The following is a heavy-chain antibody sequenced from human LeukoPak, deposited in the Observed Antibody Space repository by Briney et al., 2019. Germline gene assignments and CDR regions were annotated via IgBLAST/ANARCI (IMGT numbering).Heavy chain of an antibody. CDR1: GDSINNYY. D-gene: IGHD5-24*01. J-gene: IGHJ4*02. CDR3: ARDSRLDGHLF. CDR2: IYYSGRI. Sequence: SETLSLTCTVSGDSINNYYWSWIRQPPGKGLEWIGYIYYSGRINYNPSLKSRLTISVDTSKNHFSLKLSSVTAADTAVYYCARDSRLDGHLFWGQGTLVTVSS. V-gene: IGHV4-59*01.